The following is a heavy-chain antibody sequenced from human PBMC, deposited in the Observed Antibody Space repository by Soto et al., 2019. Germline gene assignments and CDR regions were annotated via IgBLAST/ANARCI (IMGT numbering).Heavy chain of an antibody. CDR3: AKSPRGEMATD. V-gene: IGHV1-18*01. D-gene: IGHD5-12*01. Sequence: QVQLVQSGGEVKKPGASVTVSCKASGYTFIKYHITWVRQAPVQGLEWMAWINTYNGMTDYAQRFQGRVTMTRDTSTSTAYMELRNLGSDDTAVYFCAKSPRGEMATDWGQGTLVTVSS. CDR1: GYTFIKYH. J-gene: IGHJ4*02. CDR2: INTYNGMT.